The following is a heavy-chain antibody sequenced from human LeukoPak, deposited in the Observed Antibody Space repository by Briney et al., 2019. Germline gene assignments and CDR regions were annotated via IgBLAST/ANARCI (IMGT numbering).Heavy chain of an antibody. V-gene: IGHV3-23*01. Sequence: PGGSLRLSCAASGFTFSSYAMSWVRQAPGKGLEWVSAISGSGGSTYYADSVKGRFTISRDNSKNTLYLQMNSLRTEDTAVYYCAKGGPAYNYYDDSGDYYYGAFDIWGQGTMVTVSA. J-gene: IGHJ3*02. CDR3: AKGGPAYNYYDDSGDYYYGAFDI. CDR1: GFTFSSYA. D-gene: IGHD3-22*01. CDR2: ISGSGGST.